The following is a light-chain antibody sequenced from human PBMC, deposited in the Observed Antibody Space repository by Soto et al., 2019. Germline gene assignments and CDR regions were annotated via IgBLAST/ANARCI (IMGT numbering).Light chain of an antibody. V-gene: IGKV1-5*01. J-gene: IGKJ1*01. CDR2: DVS. CDR3: QQYNSYSWT. Sequence: DIQMTQSPFTLSSSVGDRVTITCRASQSISLWLAWYQQKPGKAPRLLIYDVSTVESGVPSRFSGSGSGTEFSLTIKSLEPDDFATYYCQQYNSYSWTFGQGTKVDI. CDR1: QSISLW.